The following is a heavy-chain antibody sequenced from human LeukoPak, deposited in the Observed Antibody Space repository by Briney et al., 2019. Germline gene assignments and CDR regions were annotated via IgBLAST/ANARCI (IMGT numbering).Heavy chain of an antibody. J-gene: IGHJ3*02. V-gene: IGHV4-34*01. CDR1: GGSFSGYY. Sequence: PSETLSLTCAVYGGSFSGYYWSWIRQPPGKGLEWIGEINHSGSTNYNPSLKSRVTISVDTSKNQFSLKLSSVTAADTAVYYCARGNGLRYFDWSQRGDAFDIWGQGTMVTVSS. CDR3: ARGNGLRYFDWSQRGDAFDI. CDR2: INHSGST. D-gene: IGHD3-9*01.